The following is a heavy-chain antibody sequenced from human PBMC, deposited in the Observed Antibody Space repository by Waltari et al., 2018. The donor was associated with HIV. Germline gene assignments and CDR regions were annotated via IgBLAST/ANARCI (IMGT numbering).Heavy chain of an antibody. CDR3: ARLYYYDSSVVAFDI. J-gene: IGHJ3*02. Sequence: QVQLQESGPGLVTPSGTLSLTCAVSGGSISSSNWWSWVRPPPGKGLEWIGEIYHSGSTNYNPSLKSRVTISVDKSKNQFSLKLSSVTAADTAVYYCARLYYYDSSVVAFDIWGQGTMVTVSS. D-gene: IGHD3-22*01. CDR1: GGSISSSNW. V-gene: IGHV4-4*02. CDR2: IYHSGST.